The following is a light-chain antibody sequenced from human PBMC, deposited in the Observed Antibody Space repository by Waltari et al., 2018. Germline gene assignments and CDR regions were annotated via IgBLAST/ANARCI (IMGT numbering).Light chain of an antibody. CDR1: QNLLYTSNNKNS. CDR3: QQYYSIPWT. V-gene: IGKV4-1*01. CDR2: WAS. J-gene: IGKJ1*01. Sequence: DIVMTQSPDSLAVSLGERATLNCQSSQNLLYTSNNKNSLAWYQQKPGQPPKLLIYWASTRQSGVPDQFGGSGSGTDFTLTISSLQAEDVALYYCQQYYSIPWTFGQGTKVEIK.